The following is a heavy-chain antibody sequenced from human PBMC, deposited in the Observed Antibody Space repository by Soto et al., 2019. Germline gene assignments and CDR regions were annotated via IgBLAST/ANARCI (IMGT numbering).Heavy chain of an antibody. J-gene: IGHJ6*01. Sequence: QVQLVESGGGVVQPGRSLRLSCAASGFTFSSYGMHWVRQAPGKGLEWVAVISYDGSNKYYADSVKGRFTISRDNSKNTLYLQMNSLRAEDTAVYYCAKGGAGKVEKKAYYYYGMDVW. CDR3: AKGGAGKVEKKAYYYYGMDV. CDR1: GFTFSSYG. CDR2: ISYDGSNK. D-gene: IGHD2-15*01. V-gene: IGHV3-30*18.